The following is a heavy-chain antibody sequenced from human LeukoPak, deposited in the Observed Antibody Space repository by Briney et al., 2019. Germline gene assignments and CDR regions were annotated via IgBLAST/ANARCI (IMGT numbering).Heavy chain of an antibody. CDR3: ARESRATHFDY. Sequence: GGSLRLSCAASGFTFSSYGMHWVRQAPGKGLEWVASMRYDGSNRNYADSVKGRFTISRDNSKNTLYLQMNSLRAEDTAVYYCARESRATHFDYWGQGTLVTVSS. V-gene: IGHV3-30*02. CDR2: MRYDGSNR. J-gene: IGHJ4*02. CDR1: GFTFSSYG. D-gene: IGHD1-26*01.